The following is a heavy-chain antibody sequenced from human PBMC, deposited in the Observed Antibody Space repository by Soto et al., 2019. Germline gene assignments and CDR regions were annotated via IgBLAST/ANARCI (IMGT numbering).Heavy chain of an antibody. Sequence: GASVKVSCKASGYTFTSYAMHWVRQAPGQRLEWMGWINAGNGNTKYSQKFQGRVTITRDTSAGTAYMELSSLRSEDTAVYYCASVSFWSGYDQPYYYYMDVWGKGTTVTVSS. CDR2: INAGNGNT. D-gene: IGHD3-3*01. J-gene: IGHJ6*03. CDR3: ASVSFWSGYDQPYYYYMDV. CDR1: GYTFTSYA. V-gene: IGHV1-3*01.